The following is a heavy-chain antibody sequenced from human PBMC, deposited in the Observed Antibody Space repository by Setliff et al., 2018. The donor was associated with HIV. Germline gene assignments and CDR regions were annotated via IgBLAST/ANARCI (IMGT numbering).Heavy chain of an antibody. J-gene: IGHJ4*02. D-gene: IGHD3-10*01. CDR2: INAGNGNT. V-gene: IGHV1-3*01. Sequence: ASVKVSCKASGYTFTSHAMHWVRQAPGQRLEWMGWINAGNGNTKYSQKFQGRVTITRDTSASTAYMELSSLRSEDTAVYYCARDRITMVRGVISGGFDYWGQGTLVTVSS. CDR1: GYTFTSHA. CDR3: ARDRITMVRGVISGGFDY.